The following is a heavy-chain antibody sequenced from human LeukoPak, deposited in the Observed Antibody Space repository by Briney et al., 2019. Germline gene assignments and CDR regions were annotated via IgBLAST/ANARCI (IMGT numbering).Heavy chain of an antibody. CDR1: GGTFSSYA. V-gene: IGHV1-69*01. CDR2: IIPIFGTA. D-gene: IGHD2-15*01. Sequence: SVKVSCKASGGTFSSYAISWVRQAPGQGLGWMGGIIPIFGTANYAQKFQGRVTITADESTSTAHMELSSLRSEDTAVYYCARGPGCSGGSRPFNYWGQGTLVTVSS. CDR3: ARGPGCSGGSRPFNY. J-gene: IGHJ4*02.